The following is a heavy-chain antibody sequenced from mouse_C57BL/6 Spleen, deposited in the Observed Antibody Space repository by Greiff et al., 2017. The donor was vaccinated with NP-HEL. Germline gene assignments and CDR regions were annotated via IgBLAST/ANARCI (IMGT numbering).Heavy chain of an antibody. V-gene: IGHV1-62-2*01. D-gene: IGHD1-1*01. CDR2: FYPGSGSI. CDR3: ARHEYAATVVGGGYAMDY. CDR1: GYTFTDYT. J-gene: IGHJ4*01. Sequence: QVQLQQSGAELVKPGASVKLSCKASGYTFTDYTIHWVKQRPGQGLEWIGWFYPGSGSIKYNEKFKDKATLTAAKSSSPVYMELSRLTSEDSAVYFCARHEYAATVVGGGYAMDYWGQGTSVTVSS.